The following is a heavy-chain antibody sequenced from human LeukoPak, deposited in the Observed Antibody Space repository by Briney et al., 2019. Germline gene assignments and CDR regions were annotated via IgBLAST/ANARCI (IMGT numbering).Heavy chain of an antibody. D-gene: IGHD2-2*01. Sequence: SQTLSLTCTVSGGSISSGSYYWSWIRQPAGKGLEWIGPIYNSGSTNYNPSLKSRVTISVDTSKNQFSLKLSSVTAADTAVYYCSREAGGGYCSSSSCWDDAFDIWGQGTMVSVSS. CDR1: GGSISSGSYY. CDR3: SREAGGGYCSSSSCWDDAFDI. V-gene: IGHV4-61*02. CDR2: IYNSGST. J-gene: IGHJ3*02.